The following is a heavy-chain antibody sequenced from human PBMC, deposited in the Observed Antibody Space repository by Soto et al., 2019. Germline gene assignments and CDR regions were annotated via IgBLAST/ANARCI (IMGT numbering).Heavy chain of an antibody. CDR3: GRAPDS. CDR1: GGSFNSGSYY. V-gene: IGHV4-39*01. CDR2: LYYSGST. Sequence: SETLSLTCTVSGGSFNSGSYYWGWIRQPPGKGLEWIGSLYYSGSTYYNPSLKSRVTISLDTSKSQFSLNLSSVTAADTAVYYCGRAPDSWGQGTLVTVSS. J-gene: IGHJ4*02.